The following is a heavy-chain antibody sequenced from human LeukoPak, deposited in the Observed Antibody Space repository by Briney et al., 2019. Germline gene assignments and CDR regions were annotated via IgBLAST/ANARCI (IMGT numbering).Heavy chain of an antibody. D-gene: IGHD5-18*01. V-gene: IGHV3-30*01. CDR1: GFTFSSFA. CDR2: ISYDGNNK. CDR3: ARVGRGYSFNVYCLDY. J-gene: IGHJ4*02. Sequence: PGGSLRLSCAASGFTFSSFALHWVRQAPGKGLQRVAVISYDGNNKYYADSVKGRFTISRDNSKNTLYLQMNNLRAQDTAVYYCARVGRGYSFNVYCLDYWGQGTLVTVSS.